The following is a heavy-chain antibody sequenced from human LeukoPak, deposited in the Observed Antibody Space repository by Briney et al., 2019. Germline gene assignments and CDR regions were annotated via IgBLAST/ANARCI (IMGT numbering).Heavy chain of an antibody. CDR2: INWNGGST. CDR1: GFTFDDYG. J-gene: IGHJ4*02. CDR3: ATYRQVLLPFES. Sequence: GGSLRLSCAASGFTFDDYGVGWVRQAPGKGLEWVSGINWNGGSTAYADSVKGRFTISRDNAKNSLYLQMNSLRAEDTAIYYCATYRQVLLPFESWGQGTLVTVSS. V-gene: IGHV3-20*04. D-gene: IGHD2-8*02.